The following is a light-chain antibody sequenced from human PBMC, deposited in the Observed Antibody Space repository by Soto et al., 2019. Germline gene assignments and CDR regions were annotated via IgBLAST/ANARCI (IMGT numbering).Light chain of an antibody. CDR2: GVF. J-gene: IGKJ1*01. V-gene: IGKV3-20*01. Sequence: EIVMKHSPATLSVSPCERATFYFSASQSVSGNYLPWYQQTPGQAPRLLIYGVFSRATGIPDRFSGSGSGTDFTLTISRLEPEDSAVYFCQQYGYSPRTFGQGTKVDI. CDR1: QSVSGNY. CDR3: QQYGYSPRT.